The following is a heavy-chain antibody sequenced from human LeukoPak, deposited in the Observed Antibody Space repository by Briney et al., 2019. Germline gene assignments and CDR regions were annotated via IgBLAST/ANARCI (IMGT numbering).Heavy chain of an antibody. V-gene: IGHV4-34*01. D-gene: IGHD5-18*01. J-gene: IGHJ3*02. CDR2: INHSGST. Sequence: SETLSLTCAVYGGSFSGYYWSWIRQPPGKGLEWIGEINHSGSTNYNPSLKSRVTISVDTSKNQFSLKLSSVTTADTAVYYCARGPSVSGYKDAFDIWGQGTMVTVSS. CDR3: ARGPSVSGYKDAFDI. CDR1: GGSFSGYY.